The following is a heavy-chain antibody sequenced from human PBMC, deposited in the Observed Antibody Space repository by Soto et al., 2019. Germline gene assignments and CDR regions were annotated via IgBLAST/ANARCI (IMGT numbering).Heavy chain of an antibody. V-gene: IGHV1-69*08. Sequence: QVQLVKSGAEVKNPGSSVKVSCKTSGGTFGGFSINWVRQAPGQGLEWMGRITPILGTATYAQKFQGRVTMNADKSTSTAYMELNSLRFDDTAVYYCARDRGEPVGWGQGALVTVSS. CDR2: ITPILGTA. J-gene: IGHJ4*02. CDR3: ARDRGEPVG. CDR1: GGTFGGFS. D-gene: IGHD3-16*01.